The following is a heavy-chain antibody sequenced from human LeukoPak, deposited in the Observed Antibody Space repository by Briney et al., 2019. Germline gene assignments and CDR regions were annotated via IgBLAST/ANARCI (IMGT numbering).Heavy chain of an antibody. V-gene: IGHV4-39*07. J-gene: IGHJ6*03. CDR1: GGSINSGTYD. CDR3: ARDRKYYHHMDV. CDR2: IYHSGST. Sequence: SETLSLTCTVSGGSINSGTYDGGWIRRPPGKGLEWMGSIYHSGSTYYNPPLNSGVTISVDTSKNQFSLRLSSLTAADTAVYYCARDRKYYHHMDVWGKGTTVTVSS. D-gene: IGHD1-14*01.